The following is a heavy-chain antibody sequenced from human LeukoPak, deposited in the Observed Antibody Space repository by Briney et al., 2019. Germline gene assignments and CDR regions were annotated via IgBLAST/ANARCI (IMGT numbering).Heavy chain of an antibody. Sequence: PSETLSLTCAVYGGSFSGYYWSWIRQSPGKGLEWIGEINHSGSTNYNPSLKSRVTISVDTSKNQFSLKLSSVTAADTAVYYCARGRRSWGGEHNWFDPWGQGTLVTVSS. D-gene: IGHD2-21*01. CDR3: ARGRRSWGGEHNWFDP. J-gene: IGHJ5*02. CDR2: INHSGST. CDR1: GGSFSGYY. V-gene: IGHV4-34*01.